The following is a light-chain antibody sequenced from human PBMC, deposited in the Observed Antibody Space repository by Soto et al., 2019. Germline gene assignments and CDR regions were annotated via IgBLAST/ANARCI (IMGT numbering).Light chain of an antibody. CDR2: DGS. CDR1: QNVESY. V-gene: IGKV1-5*01. J-gene: IGKJ1*01. CDR3: HQFKDCVWT. Sequence: DIQMTQSPSTLSASVGGRVTSTCPARQNVESYMGWYQQNAGRAPSLIIFDGSTLESGVTSRISGSGSGTEFPLIPSNLQPAAFATSNCHQFKDCVWTFRQGTTV.